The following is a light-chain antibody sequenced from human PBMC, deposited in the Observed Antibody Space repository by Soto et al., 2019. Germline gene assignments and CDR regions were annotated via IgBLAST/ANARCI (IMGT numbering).Light chain of an antibody. V-gene: IGLV1-44*01. CDR1: TSNIEENS. J-gene: IGLJ3*02. CDR3: TAWDDSLNAWL. Sequence: QSVLTQPPSASGTPGQRVTISCSGSTSNIEENSVTWYQRLPGTAPKVLIYDDYQRPSGVPDRFSGSKSGTSAFLAISDLQSEDEGDSYCTAWDDSLNAWLFGGGTKVTVL. CDR2: DDY.